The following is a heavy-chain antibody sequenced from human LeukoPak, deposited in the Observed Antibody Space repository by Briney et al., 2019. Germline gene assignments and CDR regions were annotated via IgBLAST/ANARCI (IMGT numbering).Heavy chain of an antibody. CDR3: AKGNGDSSHFYNGMDV. J-gene: IGHJ6*02. Sequence: GGSLTLSCVGSGFTFDDVAMHWVRQAPGGGLEWVSLISGDGVATYYGASLKGRFTISRDNSKNSLYLQMNSLRVEDTALYYCAKGNGDSSHFYNGMDVWGRGTTVTVSS. D-gene: IGHD4-17*01. CDR2: ISGDGVAT. V-gene: IGHV3-43*02. CDR1: GFTFDDVA.